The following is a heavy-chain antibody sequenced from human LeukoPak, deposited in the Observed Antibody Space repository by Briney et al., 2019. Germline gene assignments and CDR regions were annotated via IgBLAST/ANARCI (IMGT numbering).Heavy chain of an antibody. CDR3: ARADCSSSSCYTISY. CDR2: ISYDGSNK. V-gene: IGHV3-30*14. J-gene: IGHJ4*02. Sequence: GRSLRLSCAASGFTFSSYAMHWVRQAPGKGLEWVAVISYDGSNKYYADSVKGRFTISRDNSKNTVYLQMDSLRAEDMAVYYCARADCSSSSCYTISYWGRGTLVTVSS. D-gene: IGHD2-2*02. CDR1: GFTFSSYA.